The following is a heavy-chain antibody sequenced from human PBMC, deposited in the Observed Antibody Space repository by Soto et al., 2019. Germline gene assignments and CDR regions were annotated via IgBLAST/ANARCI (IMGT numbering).Heavy chain of an antibody. D-gene: IGHD6-6*01. CDR3: ARSSGPGFYYYYMGV. J-gene: IGHJ6*03. CDR2: IYYGGST. Sequence: SETLSLTCRVSGDSLSAFYWNWIRQPPGKGLEWIGYIYYGGSTNYNPSLASRVTISVDTSNNQFSLRLSSVTATDTAVYYCARSSGPGFYYYYMGVWGKGTTVTVSS. V-gene: IGHV4-59*08. CDR1: GDSLSAFY.